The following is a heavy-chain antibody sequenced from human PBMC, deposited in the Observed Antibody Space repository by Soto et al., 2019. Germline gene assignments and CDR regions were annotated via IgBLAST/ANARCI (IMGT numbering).Heavy chain of an antibody. CDR2: IYYTGST. CDR3: SGHYWFGDY. J-gene: IGHJ4*02. Sequence: QLQLQESGPGLVKPSETLSLTCIVSGGSINNSSYYWGWIRQPPGKGLEWIGSIYYTGSTYYNPSLKSRVTIYVDTSKNQFSLKRRSVTAADTALYYCSGHYWFGDYWGQGTLVTVSS. CDR1: GGSINNSSYY. V-gene: IGHV4-39*01. D-gene: IGHD3-10*01.